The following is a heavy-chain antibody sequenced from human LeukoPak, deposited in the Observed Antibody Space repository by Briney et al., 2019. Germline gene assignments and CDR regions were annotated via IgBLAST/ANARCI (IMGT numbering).Heavy chain of an antibody. CDR3: ARDPTSAWKQPSAFDI. CDR1: GGSFSGDN. J-gene: IGHJ3*02. V-gene: IGHV4-34*01. CDR2: INNSGSS. D-gene: IGHD1-1*01. Sequence: SETLSLTSAVYGGSFSGDNWSWLRQPPGQGLGWIGEINNSGSSNYNPSLKSRVTISVDTSKNQFSLKLSSVTAADTAVYYCARDPTSAWKQPSAFDIWGQGTMVTVSS.